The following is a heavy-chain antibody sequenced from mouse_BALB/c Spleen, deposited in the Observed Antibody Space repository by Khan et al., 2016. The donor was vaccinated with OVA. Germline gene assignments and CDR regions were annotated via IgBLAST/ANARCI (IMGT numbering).Heavy chain of an antibody. Sequence: VQLQESGPELVKPGALVKISCKASGYTFTAYDINWVKQRPGQGLEWIGWIYPGDGSTEYNENFKGKATLTADTSSNTAYMQLRRLTSEKSAVYFCARGGLRGVGRDYWGQGTSVSGSS. D-gene: IGHD1-1*02. CDR1: GYTFTAYD. J-gene: IGHJ4*01. CDR3: ARGGLRGVGRDY. CDR2: IYPGDGST. V-gene: IGHV1S56*01.